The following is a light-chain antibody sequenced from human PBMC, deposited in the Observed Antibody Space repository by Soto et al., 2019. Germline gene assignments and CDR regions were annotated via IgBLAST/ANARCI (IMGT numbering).Light chain of an antibody. J-gene: IGLJ2*01. V-gene: IGLV8-61*01. Sequence: QAVVTQEPSFSVSPGETVTLTCGLNSGSVSTSYYPGWYQQTPGQAPRTLIYATTTRPSGVPDRFSGSILGNKAALTIAGAQADDESDYYCVLYVGSGIVVFGGGTKLTVL. CDR3: VLYVGSGIVV. CDR1: SGSVSTSYY. CDR2: ATT.